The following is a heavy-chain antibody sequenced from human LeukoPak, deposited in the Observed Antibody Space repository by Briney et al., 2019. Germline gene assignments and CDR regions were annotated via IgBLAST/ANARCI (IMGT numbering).Heavy chain of an antibody. V-gene: IGHV3-7*01. CDR3: ARDPPTRQYTTSFSLDY. J-gene: IGHJ4*02. D-gene: IGHD6-13*01. Sequence: GGSLRLSCLASGYTLSSEGMNWVRQAPGKGLEWVANIKQDGSEKYYVDSMKGRFTISRDNAKNSLYLQMDSLRAEDTAVYYCARDPPTRQYTTSFSLDYWGQGTLVTVSS. CDR2: IKQDGSEK. CDR1: GYTLSSEG.